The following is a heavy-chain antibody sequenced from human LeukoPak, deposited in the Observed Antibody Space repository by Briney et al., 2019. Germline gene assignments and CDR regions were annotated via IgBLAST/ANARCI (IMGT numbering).Heavy chain of an antibody. D-gene: IGHD6-13*01. CDR2: IRYDGSNK. V-gene: IGHV3-30*02. CDR3: ARTPNSSSWYNYYFDY. Sequence: GGSLRLSCAASGFTFSSYGMHWVRQAPGKGLEWVAFIRYDGSNKYYADSVKGRFTISRDNSKNTLYLQMNSLRAEDTAVYYCARTPNSSSWYNYYFDYWGQGTLVTVSS. CDR1: GFTFSSYG. J-gene: IGHJ4*02.